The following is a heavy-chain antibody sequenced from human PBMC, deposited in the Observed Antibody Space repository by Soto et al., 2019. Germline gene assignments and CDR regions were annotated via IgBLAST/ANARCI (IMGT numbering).Heavy chain of an antibody. D-gene: IGHD2-2*01. CDR1: GFTFSSYG. Sequence: QVQLVESGGGVVQPGRSLRLSCAASGFTFSSYGMHWVRQAPGKGLEWVAVIWYDGSNKYYADSVKGRFTISRDNSKNMPYRQMNSLRAKDTAVYYCARDSDIVVVPAAIRSYGMDVWGQGTTVTVSS. V-gene: IGHV3-33*01. CDR2: IWYDGSNK. J-gene: IGHJ6*02. CDR3: ARDSDIVVVPAAIRSYGMDV.